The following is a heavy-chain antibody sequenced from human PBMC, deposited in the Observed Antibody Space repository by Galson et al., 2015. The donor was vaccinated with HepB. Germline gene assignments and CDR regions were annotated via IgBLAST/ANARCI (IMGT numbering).Heavy chain of an antibody. CDR3: AVGSDDILTVLTKARY. CDR2: IKQDGSEK. J-gene: IGHJ4*02. D-gene: IGHD3-9*01. V-gene: IGHV3-7*03. Sequence: SLRLSCAASGFTFSSYWMSWVRQAPGKGLEWVANIKQDGSEKYYVDSVKGRFTISRDNAKNSLYLQMNSLRAEDTAVYYCAVGSDDILTVLTKARYWGQGTLVTVSS. CDR1: GFTFSSYW.